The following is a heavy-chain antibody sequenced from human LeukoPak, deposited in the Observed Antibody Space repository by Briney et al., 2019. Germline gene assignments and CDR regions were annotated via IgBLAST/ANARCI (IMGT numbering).Heavy chain of an antibody. V-gene: IGHV4-34*01. J-gene: IGHJ4*02. Sequence: SETLSLTCAVYGGSISGYYWSWIRQPPGKGLEWIGEINHSGSTNYNPSLKSRVTISVDTSKNQFSLKLSSVTAADTAVYYCARRSGSRVFDYWGQGTLVTVSS. CDR2: INHSGST. D-gene: IGHD1-26*01. CDR3: ARRSGSRVFDY. CDR1: GGSISGYY.